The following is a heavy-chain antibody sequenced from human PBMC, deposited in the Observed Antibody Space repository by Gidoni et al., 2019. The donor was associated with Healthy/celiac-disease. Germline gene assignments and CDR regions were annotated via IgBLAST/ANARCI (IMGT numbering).Heavy chain of an antibody. V-gene: IGHV4-30-4*01. Sequence: QVQLQESGPGLVKPSQTLSLTCTVSGGSISSGDYYWSWIRQPPGKGLEWIGYNYYSGSTYYNPSLKSRVTISVDTSKNQFSLKLSSVTAADTAVYYCARMAMGGYVWGSYRYTSTPFDYWGQGTLVTVSS. CDR3: ARMAMGGYVWGSYRYTSTPFDY. J-gene: IGHJ4*02. CDR1: GGSISSGDYY. D-gene: IGHD3-16*02. CDR2: NYYSGST.